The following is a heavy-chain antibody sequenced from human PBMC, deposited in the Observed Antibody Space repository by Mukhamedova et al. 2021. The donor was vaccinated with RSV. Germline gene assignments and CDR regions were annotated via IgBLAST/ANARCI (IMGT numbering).Heavy chain of an antibody. V-gene: IGHV4-61*07. Sequence: GSTNYNPSLKSRDTISVDTSKNQFSLKLSSVTAADTAVYYCARQYYDYVWGSYRWYYFDYWGQGTLVTVSS. D-gene: IGHD3-16*02. CDR2: GST. CDR3: ARQYYDYVWGSYRWYYFDY. J-gene: IGHJ4*02.